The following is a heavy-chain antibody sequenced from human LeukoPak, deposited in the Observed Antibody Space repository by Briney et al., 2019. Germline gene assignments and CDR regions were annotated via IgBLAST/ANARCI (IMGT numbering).Heavy chain of an antibody. CDR1: GFTFSSYA. Sequence: GGSLRLSCAASGFTFSSYAMHWVRQAPGKGLERVAVISYDGSNKYYADSVKGRFTISRDNSKNTLYLQMNGLRAEDTAVYYCARDQYRIVALAGLFDYWGQGTLVTVSS. V-gene: IGHV3-30-3*01. D-gene: IGHD6-19*01. CDR2: ISYDGSNK. CDR3: ARDQYRIVALAGLFDY. J-gene: IGHJ4*02.